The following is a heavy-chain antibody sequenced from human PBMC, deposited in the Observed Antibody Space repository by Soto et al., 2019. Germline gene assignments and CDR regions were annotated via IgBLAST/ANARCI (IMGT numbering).Heavy chain of an antibody. Sequence: QVQLQESGPGLLKPSETLSLTCTVSGGSVRSGSYYWSWIRQPPGKGVEWIGYIYYSGSTNYNPSLKSRVTISVDTSKNQFSLKLSSVTAADTAVYYCARQTYYDILTGYFAIDYWGQGTLVTVSS. CDR1: GGSVRSGSYY. D-gene: IGHD3-9*01. J-gene: IGHJ4*02. CDR3: ARQTYYDILTGYFAIDY. V-gene: IGHV4-61*01. CDR2: IYYSGST.